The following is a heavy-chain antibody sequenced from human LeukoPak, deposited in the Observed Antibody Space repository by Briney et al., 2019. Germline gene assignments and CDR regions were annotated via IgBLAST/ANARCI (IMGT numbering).Heavy chain of an antibody. J-gene: IGHJ3*02. CDR2: IKQDGSEK. Sequence: GGSLRLSCAASGFTFSSYWMSWVRQAPGKGLEWVANIKQDGSEKYYVDSVKGRFTISRDNAKNSLYLQMNSLRAEDTAVYYCARDLGGVQDAFDIWGQGTMVTVSS. V-gene: IGHV3-7*01. D-gene: IGHD3-3*01. CDR3: ARDLGGVQDAFDI. CDR1: GFTFSSYW.